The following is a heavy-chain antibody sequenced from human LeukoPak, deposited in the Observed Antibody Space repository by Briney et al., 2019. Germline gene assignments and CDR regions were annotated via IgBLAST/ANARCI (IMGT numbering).Heavy chain of an antibody. Sequence: PSETLSLTCTVSGGSISSGSYYWSWIRQPAGKGLEWIGRIYTSGSTNYNPSLKSRVTISVDTSKNQLSLKLSSVTAADTAMYYCVRGGSKAAATFDYWGQGILVTVSS. CDR3: VRGGSKAAATFDY. D-gene: IGHD6-6*01. CDR1: GGSISSGSYY. J-gene: IGHJ4*02. V-gene: IGHV4-61*02. CDR2: IYTSGST.